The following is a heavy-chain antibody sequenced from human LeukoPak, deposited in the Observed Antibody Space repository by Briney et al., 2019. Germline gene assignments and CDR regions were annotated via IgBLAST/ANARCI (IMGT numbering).Heavy chain of an antibody. Sequence: RRSLRLSCAASGFTFNRYAMHWVRQAPGKGLEWVAVISYDGSNKYYADSVKGRFTISRDNSKDTLYLQMNSLRAEDTAVYYCARDWYSRSRGALFPFDFWGQGTLVTVSS. J-gene: IGHJ4*02. CDR3: ARDWYSRSRGALFPFDF. CDR1: GFTFNRYA. D-gene: IGHD6-6*01. V-gene: IGHV3-30*06. CDR2: ISYDGSNK.